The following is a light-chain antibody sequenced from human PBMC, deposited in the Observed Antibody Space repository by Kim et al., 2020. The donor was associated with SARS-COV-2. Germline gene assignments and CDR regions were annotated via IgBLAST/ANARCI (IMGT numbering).Light chain of an antibody. V-gene: IGLV2-8*01. CDR1: SSDIGDYNY. J-gene: IGLJ3*02. CDR3: SSYARSDKVV. CDR2: EVN. Sequence: GQAVTISCTGTSSDIGDYNYVSWYQQHPGKAPKLMIFEVNKRPSGVPDRFSGSKSGNTASLTVSGLQAEDEAHYYCSSYARSDKVVFGGGTQLTVL.